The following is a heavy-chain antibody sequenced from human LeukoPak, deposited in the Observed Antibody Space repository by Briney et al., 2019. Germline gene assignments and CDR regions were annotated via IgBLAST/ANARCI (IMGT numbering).Heavy chain of an antibody. CDR1: GFTFSSYS. V-gene: IGHV3-21*06. CDR2: ISGSSTYV. Sequence: GESLRLSCAASGFTFSSYSMNWVRQAPGKGLEWVSSISGSSTYVYYADSMRGRFTISRDDAKNSLYLQMNSLRAEDTAVYYCGRGVSGRYYDFDYWGQGTLVTVSS. D-gene: IGHD1-26*01. J-gene: IGHJ4*02. CDR3: GRGVSGRYYDFDY.